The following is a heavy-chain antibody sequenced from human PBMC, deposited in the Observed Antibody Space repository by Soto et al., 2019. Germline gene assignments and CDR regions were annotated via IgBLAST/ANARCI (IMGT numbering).Heavy chain of an antibody. D-gene: IGHD2-21*02. CDR2: VFSTVSA. CDR1: GVSVTSYT. J-gene: IGHJ4*02. V-gene: IGHV4-4*07. Sequence: SETLSLTCSVSGVSVTSYTWSWVRQPANKGLEWIGRVFSTVSATYNPSLKSRVSISMDTAENRISLKLDSVTAADAGAYFCARDRLTTGDTWGPGTLLTGSS. CDR3: ARDRLTTGDT.